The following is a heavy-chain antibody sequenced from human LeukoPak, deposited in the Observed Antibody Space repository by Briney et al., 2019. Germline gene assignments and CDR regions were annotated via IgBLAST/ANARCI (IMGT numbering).Heavy chain of an antibody. V-gene: IGHV1-3*01. CDR2: INAGNGNT. CDR1: GYTFTSYA. J-gene: IGHJ4*02. Sequence: ASVKVSCKASGYTFTSYAMHWVRQAPGQRLEWMGWINAGNGNTKYSQEFQGRITMTTDTSTSTAYMELRSLRSDDTAVYYCARDLSADYWGQGTLVTVSS. CDR3: ARDLSADY.